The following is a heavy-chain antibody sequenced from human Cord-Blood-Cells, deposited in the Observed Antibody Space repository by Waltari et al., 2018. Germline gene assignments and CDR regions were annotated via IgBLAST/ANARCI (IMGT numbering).Heavy chain of an antibody. CDR2: INHSGST. V-gene: IGHV4-34*01. CDR3: ARTMVVTALEGYYFDY. J-gene: IGHJ4*02. D-gene: IGHD2-21*02. Sequence: QVQLQQWGAGLLKPSETLSLTCAVYGGSFSGSYWSWVRQPPGKGLEWIGEINHSGSTNYNPSLKSRVTISVDTSKNQFSLKLSSVTAADTAVYYCARTMVVTALEGYYFDYWGQGTLVTVSS. CDR1: GGSFSGSY.